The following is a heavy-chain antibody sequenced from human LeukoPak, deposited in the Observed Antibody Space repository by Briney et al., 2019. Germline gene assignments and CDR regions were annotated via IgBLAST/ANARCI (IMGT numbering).Heavy chain of an antibody. CDR3: ARDHTVSQLVPTPGDY. CDR1: GYTFTSYA. V-gene: IGHV1-3*01. D-gene: IGHD6-6*01. J-gene: IGHJ4*02. CDR2: INAGNGNT. Sequence: ASVKVSCKASGYTFTSYAMHWVRQAPGQRLEWMGWINAGNGNTKYSQKFQGRVTITRDTSASTAYMELSSLRSEDTAVYYCARDHTVSQLVPTPGDYWGQGTLVTVSS.